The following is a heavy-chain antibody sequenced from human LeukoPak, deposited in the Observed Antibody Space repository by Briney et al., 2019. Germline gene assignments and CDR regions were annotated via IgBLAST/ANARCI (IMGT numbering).Heavy chain of an antibody. CDR1: GGSFSGYY. Sequence: SETLSLTCAVYGGSFSGYYWSWIRQPPGKGLEWIGNIYYSGSTYYSPSLKSRVTISVDTSKNHFSLKLSSVTAADTAVYFCARERRDGYRRFDYWGQGTLVTVSS. J-gene: IGHJ4*02. CDR3: ARERRDGYRRFDY. V-gene: IGHV4-34*01. D-gene: IGHD5-24*01. CDR2: IYYSGST.